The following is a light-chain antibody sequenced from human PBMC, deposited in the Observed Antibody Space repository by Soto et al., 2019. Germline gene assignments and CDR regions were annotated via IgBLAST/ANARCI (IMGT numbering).Light chain of an antibody. Sequence: QSVLTQPPSASGTPGQRVTISCSGSSSNIGRNTVNWYQQLPGTAPKVLMYSNNQRSSGVPDRFSGSNSGTSASLAISGLQSEDEADYYCASWDDSLNGVVFGGGTQLTVL. J-gene: IGLJ2*01. CDR3: ASWDDSLNGVV. V-gene: IGLV1-44*01. CDR2: SNN. CDR1: SSNIGRNT.